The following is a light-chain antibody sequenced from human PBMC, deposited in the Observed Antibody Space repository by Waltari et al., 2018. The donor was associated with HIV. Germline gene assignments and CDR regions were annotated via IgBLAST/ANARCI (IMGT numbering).Light chain of an antibody. CDR1: TSDVGGYDF. CDR3: SSYATNTTVI. CDR2: DVT. Sequence: QSALTQPASVSGSPGQSIAISCTGTTSDVGGYDFVSWFQQHPGKAPHLLLYDVTSRPAGTSDRFSGSKSGATASLTISGLQAEDEADYYCSSYATNTTVIVGGGTKVTVL. V-gene: IGLV2-14*03. J-gene: IGLJ2*01.